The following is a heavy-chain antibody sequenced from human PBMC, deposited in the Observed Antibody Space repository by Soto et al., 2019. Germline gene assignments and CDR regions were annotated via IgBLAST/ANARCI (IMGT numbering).Heavy chain of an antibody. V-gene: IGHV3-21*01. J-gene: IGHJ4*02. CDR1: GFTFSSYS. Sequence: PGGSLRLSCAASGFTFSSYSMNWVRQAPGKGLEWVSSISSSSSYIYYADSVKGRFTISRDNAKNSLYLQMNSLRAEDTAVYYCARDLVSFHDSSDYYHSPFDYWGQGTLVTVAS. CDR2: ISSSSSYI. CDR3: ARDLVSFHDSSDYYHSPFDY. D-gene: IGHD3-22*01.